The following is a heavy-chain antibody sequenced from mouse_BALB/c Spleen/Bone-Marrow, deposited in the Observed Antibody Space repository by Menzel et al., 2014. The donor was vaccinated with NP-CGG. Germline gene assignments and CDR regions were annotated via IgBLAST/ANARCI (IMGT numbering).Heavy chain of an antibody. Sequence: EVKLMESGGGLVQPGGSLRLSCATSGFTFTDYYMSWVRQPPGKALEWLGFIRNKDKGYTSEYSASVKGRFTISRDNSRSILYLQMNTLRAEDGATYYCARDINYDIYWYFDVWGAGTTVTVSS. CDR2: IRNKDKGYTS. D-gene: IGHD2-4*01. J-gene: IGHJ1*01. CDR1: GFTFTDYY. CDR3: ARDINYDIYWYFDV. V-gene: IGHV7-3*02.